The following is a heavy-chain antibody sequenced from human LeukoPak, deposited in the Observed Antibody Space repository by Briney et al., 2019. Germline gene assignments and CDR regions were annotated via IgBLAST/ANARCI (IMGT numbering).Heavy chain of an antibody. CDR2: ISSSGSTI. CDR1: GFTFSSYE. Sequence: GGSLRLSCAASGFTFSSYEMNWVRQAPGKGLEWVSYISSSGSTIYYADSVKGRFTISRYNAKNSLYLQMNSLRAEDTAVYYCARDGPLEWLLPYYYYMDVWGKGTTVTVSS. V-gene: IGHV3-48*03. D-gene: IGHD3-3*01. J-gene: IGHJ6*03. CDR3: ARDGPLEWLLPYYYYMDV.